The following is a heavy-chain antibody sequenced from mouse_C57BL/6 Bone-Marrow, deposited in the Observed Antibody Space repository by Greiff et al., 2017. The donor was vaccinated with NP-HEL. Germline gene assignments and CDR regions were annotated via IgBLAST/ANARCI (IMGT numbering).Heavy chain of an antibody. J-gene: IGHJ3*01. CDR3: AKSGVLDSSGSWFAY. Sequence: VKLMESGPGLVQPSQSLSITCTVSGFSLTSYGVHWVRQPPGKGLEWLGVIWSGGSTDYNAAFISRLSISKDNSKSQVFFKMNSLQSDDTAIYYCAKSGVLDSSGSWFAYWGQGTLVTVSA. CDR1: GFSLTSYG. D-gene: IGHD3-2*02. V-gene: IGHV2-4*01. CDR2: IWSGGST.